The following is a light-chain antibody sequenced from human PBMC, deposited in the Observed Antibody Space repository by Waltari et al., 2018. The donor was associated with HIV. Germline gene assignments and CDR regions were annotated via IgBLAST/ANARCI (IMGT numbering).Light chain of an antibody. CDR1: NDY. V-gene: IGLV1-51*02. J-gene: IGLJ2*01. CDR3: AAWADSLGMA. CDR2: ENN. Sequence: QSVLTQPPSVSAAPGQKVTISCSGSNDYVSWYQHFPGTAPKLLSYENNKRPAGIPDRCAGSTSGTSATLGSTGLQTGDEADYYGAAWADSLGMAFGGGTKLTVL.